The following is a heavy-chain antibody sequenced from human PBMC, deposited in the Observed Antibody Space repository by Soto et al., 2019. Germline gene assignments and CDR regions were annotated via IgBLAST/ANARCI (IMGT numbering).Heavy chain of an antibody. V-gene: IGHV4-59*03. Sequence: NPSETLSLTCTVSGGSISSYFWSWIRQPPGKGLEWIGYIYHSGSTSYNPSLKSRVTISVDTSKNQFSVKLNSVTAADTAVYYCAGLGYDSSGYYPAHFDYWGQGTLVTVSS. CDR1: GGSISSYF. CDR3: AGLGYDSSGYYPAHFDY. CDR2: IYHSGST. J-gene: IGHJ4*02. D-gene: IGHD3-22*01.